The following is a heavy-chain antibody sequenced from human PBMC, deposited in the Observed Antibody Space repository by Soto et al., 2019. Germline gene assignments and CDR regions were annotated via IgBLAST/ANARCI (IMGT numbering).Heavy chain of an antibody. CDR2: IKSKTDGGTT. J-gene: IGHJ4*02. V-gene: IGHV3-15*07. Sequence: AGGSLRLSCAASGFTFSNAWMNWVRQAPGKGLEWVGRIKSKTDGGTTDYAAPVKGRFTISRDDSKNTLYLQMNSLKTEDTAVYYCTTENAGYGNFDYWGQGTLVTVSS. CDR3: TTENAGYGNFDY. D-gene: IGHD5-18*01. CDR1: GFTFSNAW.